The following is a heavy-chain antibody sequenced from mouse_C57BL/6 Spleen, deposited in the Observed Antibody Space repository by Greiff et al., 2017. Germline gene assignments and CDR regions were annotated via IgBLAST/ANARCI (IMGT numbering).Heavy chain of an antibody. D-gene: IGHD1-1*01. CDR3: ARSYYGSSPSGYDY. CDR2: IYPRSGNT. Sequence: QVQLKESGAELARPGASVKLSCKASGYTFTSSGISWVKQRTGQGLEWIGEIYPRSGNTYYNEKFKGKATLTAEKSSSTAYMELRSLTSEDSAVYFCARSYYGSSPSGYDYGGLGTSVTVSS. J-gene: IGHJ4*01. CDR1: GYTFTSSG. V-gene: IGHV1-81*01.